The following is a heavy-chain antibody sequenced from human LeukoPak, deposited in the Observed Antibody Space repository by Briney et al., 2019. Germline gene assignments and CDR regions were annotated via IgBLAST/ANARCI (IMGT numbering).Heavy chain of an antibody. V-gene: IGHV3-11*04. CDR3: AKDQDYGDVFYGMDV. Sequence: GGSLRLSCAASGFTFSDYYMSWIRQAPGKGLEWVSYISSSGSTIYYADSVKGRFTISRDNSKNTLYLQMNSLRAEDTAVYYCAKDQDYGDVFYGMDVWGQGTTVTVSS. CDR2: ISSSGSTI. D-gene: IGHD4-17*01. CDR1: GFTFSDYY. J-gene: IGHJ6*02.